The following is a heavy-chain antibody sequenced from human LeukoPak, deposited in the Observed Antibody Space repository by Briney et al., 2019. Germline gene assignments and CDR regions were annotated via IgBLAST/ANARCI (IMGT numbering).Heavy chain of an antibody. CDR3: ARDISTGWSIKYFFDF. CDR2: ISYDGITE. Sequence: GGSLGLSCAASGFAFSSYAMHWVRQAPGKGLEWVAFISYDGITEDYSESVKGRFSIARDNFKNTLLLQMNGLRDEDTAVYYCARDISTGWSIKYFFDFWGQGTLVTVSS. CDR1: GFAFSSYA. D-gene: IGHD6-19*01. J-gene: IGHJ4*02. V-gene: IGHV3-30*04.